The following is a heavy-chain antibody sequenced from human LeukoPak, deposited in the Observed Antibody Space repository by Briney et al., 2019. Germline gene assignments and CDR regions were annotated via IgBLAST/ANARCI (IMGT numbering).Heavy chain of an antibody. CDR1: GGSISSSSYY. Sequence: SETLSLTCTVSGGSISSSSYYWGWIRQPPGKGLEWIGSIYYSGSTYYNPSLKSRVTISVDTSKNQFSLKLSSVTAADTAVYYCASSLGLLDPFDYWGQGTLVTVSS. D-gene: IGHD1-1*01. V-gene: IGHV4-39*01. CDR2: IYYSGST. J-gene: IGHJ4*02. CDR3: ASSLGLLDPFDY.